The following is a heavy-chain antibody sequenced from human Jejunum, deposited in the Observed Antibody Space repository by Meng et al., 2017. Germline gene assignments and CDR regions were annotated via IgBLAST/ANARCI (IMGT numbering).Heavy chain of an antibody. J-gene: IGHJ6*02. D-gene: IGHD3-22*01. CDR3: ARYYYDSSAYYEGYSYSGIDV. CDR2: ISNSGGNI. Sequence: GGSLRLSCAASGFTFSNYEVNWVRQAPGKGLEWVSFISNSGGNIYYADSVKGRFTISRDNAKNSLYLQMNSLRAEDTAVYYCARYYYDSSAYYEGYSYSGIDVWGQGTTVTVSS. CDR1: GFTFSNYE. V-gene: IGHV3-48*03.